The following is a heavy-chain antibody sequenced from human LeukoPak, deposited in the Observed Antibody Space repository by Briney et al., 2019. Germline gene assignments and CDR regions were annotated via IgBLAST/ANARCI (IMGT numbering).Heavy chain of an antibody. J-gene: IGHJ4*02. Sequence: GGSLRLSCAASGFTFSSYWMSWVRQAPGKGLEWVANIKQDGSEKYYVDSVKGRFTISRDNSKNTLYLQMNSLRAEDTAVYYCARDSEQQLFFDYWGQGTLVTVSS. CDR3: ARDSEQQLFFDY. D-gene: IGHD6-13*01. V-gene: IGHV3-7*01. CDR2: IKQDGSEK. CDR1: GFTFSSYW.